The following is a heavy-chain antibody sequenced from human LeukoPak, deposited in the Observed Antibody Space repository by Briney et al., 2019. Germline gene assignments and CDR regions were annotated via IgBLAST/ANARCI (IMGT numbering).Heavy chain of an antibody. D-gene: IGHD5-18*01. Sequence: GRSLRLSCAASGFTFSSYAMHWVRQAPGKGLEWVSVIYSGGSTYYADSVKGRFTISRDNSKNTLYLQMNSLRAEDTAVYYCARARFSYGRDYWGQGTLVTVSS. J-gene: IGHJ4*02. CDR3: ARARFSYGRDY. CDR1: GFTFSSYA. V-gene: IGHV3-53*01. CDR2: IYSGGST.